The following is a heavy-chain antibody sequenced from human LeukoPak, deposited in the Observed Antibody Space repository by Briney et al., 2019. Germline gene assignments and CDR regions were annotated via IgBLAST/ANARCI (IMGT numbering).Heavy chain of an antibody. CDR1: GFTFSSYG. CDR3: ATGRSWLREGDY. CDR2: ISYDGSNK. Sequence: GGSLRLSCAASGFTFSSYGMHWVRQAPGKGLEWVAVISYDGSNKYYADSVKGRFTISRDNSKNTLYLQVNSLRAEDTAVYYCATGRSWLREGDYWGQGTLVTVSS. V-gene: IGHV3-30*03. J-gene: IGHJ4*02. D-gene: IGHD5-12*01.